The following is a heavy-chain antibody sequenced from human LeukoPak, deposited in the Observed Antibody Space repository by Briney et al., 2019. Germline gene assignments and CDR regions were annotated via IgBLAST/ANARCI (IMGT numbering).Heavy chain of an antibody. V-gene: IGHV3-23*01. Sequence: GGSLRLSCIASGFTFSSSAMSWVRQAPGKGLEWVSDINGSGGRTYYADSVKGRFTISRDNSKNTLYLQMNSLRAEDTAVYYCAKSSVTTKVLYSGYWGQGTLVTVSS. D-gene: IGHD4-17*01. CDR1: GFTFSSSA. CDR2: INGSGGRT. J-gene: IGHJ4*02. CDR3: AKSSVTTKVLYSGY.